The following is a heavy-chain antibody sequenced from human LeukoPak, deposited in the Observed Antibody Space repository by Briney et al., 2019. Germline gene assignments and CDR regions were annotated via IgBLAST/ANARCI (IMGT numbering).Heavy chain of an antibody. V-gene: IGHV5-51*01. D-gene: IGHD2-15*01. CDR1: GYSFTSYW. Sequence: GESLKISCKGSGYSFTSYWIGWVRQMPGKGLEWMGIIYPGDSDTRYSPSFQGQVTISADKSISTAYLQWSSLKASDTAMYYCARHRDCSGGSCYSEGLGAFDIWGQGTMVTVSS. J-gene: IGHJ3*02. CDR3: ARHRDCSGGSCYSEGLGAFDI. CDR2: IYPGDSDT.